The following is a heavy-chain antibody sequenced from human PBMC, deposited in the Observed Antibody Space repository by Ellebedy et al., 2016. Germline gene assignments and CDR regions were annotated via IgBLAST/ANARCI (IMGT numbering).Heavy chain of an antibody. CDR3: ARFSCGDCYSESFDY. V-gene: IGHV3-23*01. CDR2: ISASGYST. CDR1: GFTFSSYA. Sequence: GGSLRLXXAASGFTFSSYAMSWVRQAPGKGLEWVSLISASGYSTFYADSVEGRFTVSRDNSKNTLYLQMNSLRAEDTAVYYCARFSCGDCYSESFDYWGQGALVTVSS. J-gene: IGHJ4*02. D-gene: IGHD2-21*02.